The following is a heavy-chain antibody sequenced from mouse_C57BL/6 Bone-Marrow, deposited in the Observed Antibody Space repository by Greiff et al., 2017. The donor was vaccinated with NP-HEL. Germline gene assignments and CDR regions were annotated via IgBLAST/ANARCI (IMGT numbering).Heavy chain of an antibody. J-gene: IGHJ1*03. D-gene: IGHD1-1*01. CDR2: IDPSDSYT. V-gene: IGHV1-69*01. CDR1: GYTFTSYW. Sequence: QVQLQQPGAELVMPGASVKLSCKASGYTFTSYWMHWVKQRPGQGLEWIGEIDPSDSYTNYNQKFKGKSTLTVDKSSSTAYMQLSSLTSEDSAVYYCASEDGSSYWYFDVWGTGTTVTGSS. CDR3: ASEDGSSYWYFDV.